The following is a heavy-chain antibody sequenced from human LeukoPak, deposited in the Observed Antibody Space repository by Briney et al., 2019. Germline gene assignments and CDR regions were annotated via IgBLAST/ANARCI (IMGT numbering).Heavy chain of an antibody. V-gene: IGHV3-23*01. Sequence: GGSLRLSCAASRFTFSNYVMSWVRQAPGKGLEWVSAISGSGGSTYYADSVKGRFTISRDNSKNTLYLQMNSLRAEDTAVYYCAKARRYCTNGVCYWTFDYWGQGTLVTVSS. CDR1: RFTFSNYV. D-gene: IGHD2-8*01. J-gene: IGHJ4*02. CDR2: ISGSGGST. CDR3: AKARRYCTNGVCYWTFDY.